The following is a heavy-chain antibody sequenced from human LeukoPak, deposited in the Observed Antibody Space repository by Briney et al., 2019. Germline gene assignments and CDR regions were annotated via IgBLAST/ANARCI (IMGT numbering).Heavy chain of an antibody. V-gene: IGHV1-2*02. Sequence: GASVKVSCKASGYTFTGYYMHWVRQAPGQGLEWMGWINPNSGGTNYAQKFQGRVTMTRDTSISTAYMELSRLRSDDTGVYYCARANYMVRGVTHFDYWGQGTLVTVSS. J-gene: IGHJ4*02. CDR1: GYTFTGYY. D-gene: IGHD3-10*01. CDR3: ARANYMVRGVTHFDY. CDR2: INPNSGGT.